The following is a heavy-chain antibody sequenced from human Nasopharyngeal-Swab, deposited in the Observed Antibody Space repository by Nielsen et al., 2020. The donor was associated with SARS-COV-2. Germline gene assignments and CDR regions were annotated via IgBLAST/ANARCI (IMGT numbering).Heavy chain of an antibody. Sequence: LNISCAASDFIFDGYALHLVRQAPGRGHEWVSGSSWNSGIIGYADSVKGRFNISRDNAKSSLSLQMNSLRPEDTALYYCARGLGGSSDYYGMDVWGQGTTVTVSS. J-gene: IGHJ6*02. V-gene: IGHV3-9*01. D-gene: IGHD6-6*01. CDR1: DFIFDGYA. CDR2: SSWNSGII. CDR3: ARGLGGSSDYYGMDV.